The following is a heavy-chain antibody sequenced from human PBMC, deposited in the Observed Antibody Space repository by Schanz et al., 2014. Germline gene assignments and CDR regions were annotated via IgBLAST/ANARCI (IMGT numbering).Heavy chain of an antibody. Sequence: QVQLVQSGAEVKKPGSSVTVSCKASGGTFRSYTVSWVRQAPGQGLEWMGRIIPIVDITNYAQKFLGRVTITADKSTSTAYMELRNLRSADTAVYYCARDGNQPLDAWGQGTLVTVSS. CDR3: ARDGNQPLDA. CDR2: IIPIVDIT. CDR1: GGTFRSYT. V-gene: IGHV1-69*04. D-gene: IGHD2-2*01. J-gene: IGHJ5*02.